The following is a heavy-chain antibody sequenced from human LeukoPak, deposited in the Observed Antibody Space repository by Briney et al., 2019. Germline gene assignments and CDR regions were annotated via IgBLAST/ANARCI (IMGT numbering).Heavy chain of an antibody. Sequence: GGSLRLSCAASGFTFSSYAMHWVRQAPGKGLEYVSAISSNGGSTYYANSVKGRFTISRDNSKNTLYLQMGSLRAEDMAVYYCARDEGYGSGSYTDWGQGTLVTVSS. D-gene: IGHD3-10*01. CDR3: ARDEGYGSGSYTD. V-gene: IGHV3-64*01. CDR2: ISSNGGST. CDR1: GFTFSSYA. J-gene: IGHJ4*02.